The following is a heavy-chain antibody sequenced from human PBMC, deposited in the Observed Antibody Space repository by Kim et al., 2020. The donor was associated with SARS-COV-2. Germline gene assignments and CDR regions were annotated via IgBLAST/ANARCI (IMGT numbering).Heavy chain of an antibody. CDR2: ISSSSSYI. CDR1: GFTFSSYS. CDR3: ARYDYVWGSDESY. J-gene: IGHJ4*02. Sequence: GGSLRLSCAASGFTFSSYSMNWVRQAPGKGLEWVSSISSSSSYIYYADSVKGRFTISRDNAKNSLYLQMNSLRAEDTAVYYCARYDYVWGSDESYWGQGTLVTVSS. V-gene: IGHV3-21*01. D-gene: IGHD3-16*01.